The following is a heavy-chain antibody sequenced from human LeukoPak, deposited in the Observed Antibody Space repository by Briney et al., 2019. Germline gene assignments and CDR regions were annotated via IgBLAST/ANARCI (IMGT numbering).Heavy chain of an antibody. CDR3: ARDIESLTTVTTSGY. Sequence: AASVKVSCKASGYTFTGYYMHWVRQAPGQGLEWMGRINPNSGGTNYAQKFQGRVTMTRDTSISTAYMELSRLRSDDTAVYYCARDIESLTTVTTSGYWGQGTLVTVSS. J-gene: IGHJ4*02. CDR2: INPNSGGT. V-gene: IGHV1-2*06. D-gene: IGHD4-17*01. CDR1: GYTFTGYY.